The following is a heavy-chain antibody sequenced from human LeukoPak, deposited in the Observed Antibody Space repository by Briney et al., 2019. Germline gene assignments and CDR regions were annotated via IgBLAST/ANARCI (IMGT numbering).Heavy chain of an antibody. Sequence: ASVKVSCKVSGYTLTELSMHWVRQAPGKGLEWMGGFDPEDGETIYAQKFQGRVTMAEDTSTDTAYMELSSLRSEDTAVYYCATQPLWLGETTFDYWGQGTLVTVSS. J-gene: IGHJ4*02. CDR2: FDPEDGET. V-gene: IGHV1-24*01. CDR1: GYTLTELS. D-gene: IGHD3-10*01. CDR3: ATQPLWLGETTFDY.